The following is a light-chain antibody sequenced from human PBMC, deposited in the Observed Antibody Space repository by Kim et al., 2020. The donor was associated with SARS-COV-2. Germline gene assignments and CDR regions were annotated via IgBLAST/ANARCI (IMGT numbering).Light chain of an antibody. Sequence: GQSVTISCTGTSSDVGGYNYVSWYQQHPGKAPKFIIYEVSKRPSGVPDRFSGSKSGNTASLTVSGLQAEDEANYYCSSYAGSNIVIFGGGTQLTVL. CDR1: SSDVGGYNY. V-gene: IGLV2-8*01. CDR3: SSYAGSNIVI. J-gene: IGLJ2*01. CDR2: EVS.